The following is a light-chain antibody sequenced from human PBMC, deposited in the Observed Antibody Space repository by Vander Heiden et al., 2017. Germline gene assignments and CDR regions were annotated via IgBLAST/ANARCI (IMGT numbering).Light chain of an antibody. CDR1: QSLLHRSGYNY. J-gene: IGKJ2*01. CDR3: MQALQTGYT. Sequence: IVMTQSPLSLPVTPGEPASISCRSSQSLLHRSGYNYLDWYLQKPGQSPQLLIYLGSNRASGVPDRFSGSGSGTDFTLKISRVEAEDVGVYYCMQALQTGYTFGQGTKLEIK. V-gene: IGKV2-28*01. CDR2: LGS.